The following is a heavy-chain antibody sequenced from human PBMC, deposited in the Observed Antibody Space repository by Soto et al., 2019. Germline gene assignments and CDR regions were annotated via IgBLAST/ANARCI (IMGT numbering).Heavy chain of an antibody. D-gene: IGHD3-16*01. J-gene: IGHJ3*01. CDR1: NYAFTYNA. Sequence: QVQLVQSGPEVKKPGASVKVSCKASNYAFTYNAINWVRQAPGHGLAWMGWIGPNSGSTNYAQDLQCRFTMTTYTSSNTAYRELRSLRSDDTAIYYCATSSPGGGRQYVDACDLWGQGTLVTVSS. V-gene: IGHV1-18*01. CDR3: ATSSPGGGRQYVDACDL. CDR2: IGPNSGST.